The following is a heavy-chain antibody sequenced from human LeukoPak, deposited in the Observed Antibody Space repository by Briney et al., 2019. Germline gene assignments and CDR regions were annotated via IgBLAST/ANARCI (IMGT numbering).Heavy chain of an antibody. CDR2: INHSGST. Sequence: SETLSLTCAVYGGSFSGYYWTWIRQPPGRGLEWIGEINHSGSTNYNPSLKSRVTISVDTSKSQFSLKLNSVTAADTAMYFCARGRDPYWGQGTLVTVSS. CDR3: ARGRDPY. J-gene: IGHJ4*02. D-gene: IGHD5-24*01. V-gene: IGHV4-34*01. CDR1: GGSFSGYY.